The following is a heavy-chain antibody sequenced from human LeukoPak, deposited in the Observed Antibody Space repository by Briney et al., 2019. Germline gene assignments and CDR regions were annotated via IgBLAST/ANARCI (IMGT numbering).Heavy chain of an antibody. Sequence: ASVKVSCKASGYTFTGYYMHWVRQAPGQGLEWMGWINPNSGGTNYAQKFQGRVTMTRDTSISTAYMELSRLRPDDTAVYYCARDRYSSGWRFDYWGQGTLVTVSS. V-gene: IGHV1-2*02. D-gene: IGHD6-19*01. CDR1: GYTFTGYY. J-gene: IGHJ4*02. CDR3: ARDRYSSGWRFDY. CDR2: INPNSGGT.